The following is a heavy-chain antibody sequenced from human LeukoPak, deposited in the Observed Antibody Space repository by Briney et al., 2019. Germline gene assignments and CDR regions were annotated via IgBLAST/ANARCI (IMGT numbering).Heavy chain of an antibody. Sequence: GGSLRLSCAASGFTFSSYAMSWVRQAPGKGLEWVSAISGSGGSKYYADSVKGRFTISRDNSKNTLYLQMNSLRAEDTAVYYCAKGRYSSSLYFDYWGQGTLVTVSS. CDR3: AKGRYSSSLYFDY. J-gene: IGHJ4*02. CDR1: GFTFSSYA. D-gene: IGHD6-6*01. CDR2: ISGSGGSK. V-gene: IGHV3-23*01.